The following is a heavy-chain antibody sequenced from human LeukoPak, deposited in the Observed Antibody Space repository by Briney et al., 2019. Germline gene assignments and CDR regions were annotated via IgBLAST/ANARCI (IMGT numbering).Heavy chain of an antibody. CDR3: ARDGRDGYNLVHY. CDR1: GYTFTAYY. V-gene: IGHV1-2*02. CDR2: INPNSGGT. J-gene: IGHJ4*02. D-gene: IGHD5-24*01. Sequence: ASVKVSCKASGYTFTAYYIHWVRQAPGQGLEWMGWINPNSGGTNYAQKFQGRVTMTRDTSISTVYMELSRLRSDDTAAYYCARDGRDGYNLVHYWGQGTLVTVSS.